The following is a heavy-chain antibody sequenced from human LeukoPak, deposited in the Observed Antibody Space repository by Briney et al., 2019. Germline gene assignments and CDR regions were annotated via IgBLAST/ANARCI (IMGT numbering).Heavy chain of an antibody. Sequence: GGSLRLSCAASGFTFSNYGMHWVRQAPGKGLEWVAFIGYDGRNKYYADSVRGRFTISRDNSKDTLHLQMDSLRAGDTAIYSCAKDSGDYSWNDEGNWFDPWGQGTLVTVSS. V-gene: IGHV3-30*02. CDR2: IGYDGRNK. J-gene: IGHJ5*02. CDR3: AKDSGDYSWNDEGNWFDP. D-gene: IGHD1-1*01. CDR1: GFTFSNYG.